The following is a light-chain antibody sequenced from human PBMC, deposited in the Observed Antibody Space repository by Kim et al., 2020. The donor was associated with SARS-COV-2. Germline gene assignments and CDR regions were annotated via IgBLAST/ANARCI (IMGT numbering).Light chain of an antibody. V-gene: IGLV3-19*01. J-gene: IGLJ2*01. CDR3: NSRGSNDNVL. CDR1: SLRRYY. Sequence: SSELTQDPAVSVALGQTVRITCKGDSLRRYYATWYQQKPGQAPIVVIYGKNNRTSGIPDRFSGSSSGDTASLTITVTQAGDEADYYCNSRGSNDNVLFGGGTKLTVL. CDR2: GKN.